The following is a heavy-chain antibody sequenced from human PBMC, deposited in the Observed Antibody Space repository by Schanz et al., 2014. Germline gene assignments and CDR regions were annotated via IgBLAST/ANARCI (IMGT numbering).Heavy chain of an antibody. CDR3: ARSAGRDFWSGYYTRFDY. D-gene: IGHD3-3*01. J-gene: IGHJ4*02. Sequence: QVQLVQSGAEVKKPGASVRVSCKASGYTSTTYAMSWVRQAPGQGLEWVGWISVYTGNTKYGQKVQGRVTMTTDTSTSTAYMELRSLRSDDTAVYYCARSAGRDFWSGYYTRFDYWGQGTLVTVSS. V-gene: IGHV1-18*01. CDR2: ISVYTGNT. CDR1: GYTSTTYA.